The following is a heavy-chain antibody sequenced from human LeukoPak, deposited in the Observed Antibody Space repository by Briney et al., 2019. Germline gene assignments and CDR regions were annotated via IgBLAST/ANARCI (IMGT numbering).Heavy chain of an antibody. Sequence: GASVKVSSKASGYTFTSYGISWVRQAPGQGLEWMGWISAYNGNTNYAQKVQGRVTMNTDTSTSTAYMELRSLRSDDTAVYYCARSYSSSWYHDYWGQGTLVTVSS. D-gene: IGHD6-13*01. CDR3: ARSYSSSWYHDY. CDR2: ISAYNGNT. V-gene: IGHV1-18*01. J-gene: IGHJ4*02. CDR1: GYTFTSYG.